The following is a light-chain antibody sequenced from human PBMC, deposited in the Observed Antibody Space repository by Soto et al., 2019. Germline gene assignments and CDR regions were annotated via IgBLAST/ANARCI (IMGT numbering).Light chain of an antibody. CDR1: QSISSW. J-gene: IGKJ1*01. CDR3: QQYNAYPWT. Sequence: IQMTQSPATLAASLGDRVTITCRASQSISSWLAWYQQKPGKAPKLLIYKASTLESGVPSNFRGSGSGTEFSLTISSLQPEDYATYYCQQYNAYPWTFGQGTKVDIK. CDR2: KAS. V-gene: IGKV1-5*03.